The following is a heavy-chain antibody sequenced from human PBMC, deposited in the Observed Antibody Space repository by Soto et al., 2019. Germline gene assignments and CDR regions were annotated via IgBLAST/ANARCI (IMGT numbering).Heavy chain of an antibody. Sequence: ASVKVSCKASGYTFTGYYMHWVRQAPGQGLEWMGWINPNSGGTNYAQKFQGWVTMTRDTSISTAYMELSRLRSDDTAVYYCARGLDIVVVPAALDAFDIWGQGTMVTVS. CDR3: ARGLDIVVVPAALDAFDI. CDR1: GYTFTGYY. D-gene: IGHD2-2*03. V-gene: IGHV1-2*04. CDR2: INPNSGGT. J-gene: IGHJ3*02.